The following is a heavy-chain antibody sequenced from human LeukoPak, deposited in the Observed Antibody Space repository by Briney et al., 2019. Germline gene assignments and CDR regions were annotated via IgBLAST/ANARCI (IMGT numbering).Heavy chain of an antibody. D-gene: IGHD5-18*01. Sequence: PSETLSLTCAVYGGSFSGYYWSWIRQPPGKGLEWIGEINHSGSTNYNPSLKSRVTVSVDTSKNQFSLKLSSVTAADTAVYYCARDIGYPDYWGQGTLVTVSS. CDR2: INHSGST. CDR3: ARDIGYPDY. CDR1: GGSFSGYY. V-gene: IGHV4-34*01. J-gene: IGHJ4*02.